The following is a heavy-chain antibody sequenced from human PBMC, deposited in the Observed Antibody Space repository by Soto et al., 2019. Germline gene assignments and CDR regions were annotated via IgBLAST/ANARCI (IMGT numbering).Heavy chain of an antibody. CDR1: GGSFSGFF. Sequence: PSETLSLTCVVSGGSFSGFFWGWIRQPPGKGLEWIGEVNHGGSTNYNPSLKSRVTISSDTSKNHFSLTLRSVTAADTAVYYCARAAVAAGGPSDKWGQGPLVAVSS. CDR2: VNHGGST. CDR3: ARAAVAAGGPSDK. V-gene: IGHV4-34*01. J-gene: IGHJ4*02. D-gene: IGHD2-15*01.